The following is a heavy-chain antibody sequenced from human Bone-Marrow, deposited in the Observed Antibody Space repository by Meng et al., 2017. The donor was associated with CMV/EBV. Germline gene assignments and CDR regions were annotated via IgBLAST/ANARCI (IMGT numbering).Heavy chain of an antibody. V-gene: IGHV2-5*01. J-gene: IGHJ2*01. CDR1: LSTSGVG. Sequence: LSTSGVGVGWNRQPPGKALEWLALIYWNDDKRYSPSLKSRLTITKDTSKNQVVLTMTNMDPVDTATYYCARIQYYYDSSGAYYWYFDLWGRGTLVTVSS. CDR2: IYWNDDK. D-gene: IGHD3-22*01. CDR3: ARIQYYYDSSGAYYWYFDL.